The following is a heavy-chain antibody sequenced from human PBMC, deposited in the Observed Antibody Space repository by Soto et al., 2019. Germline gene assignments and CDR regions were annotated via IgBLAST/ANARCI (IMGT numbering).Heavy chain of an antibody. CDR2: IYSGGST. V-gene: IGHV3-66*01. CDR3: ASDFYYPGSATMGGYFDY. CDR1: GVTVSSNY. Sequence: EVQLVESGGGLVQPGGSLRLSCAASGVTVSSNYMSWVRQAPGKGLEWVSVIYSGGSTYYADSVKGRFTISRDNSKNTLYLPMNRLRADDTAVYYCASDFYYPGSATMGGYFDYWGQGTLVTVSS. J-gene: IGHJ4*02. D-gene: IGHD3-10*01.